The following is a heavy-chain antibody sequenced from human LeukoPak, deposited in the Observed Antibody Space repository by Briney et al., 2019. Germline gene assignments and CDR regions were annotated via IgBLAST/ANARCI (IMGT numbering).Heavy chain of an antibody. J-gene: IGHJ4*02. CDR2: IYYSGST. D-gene: IGHD5-18*01. CDR3: ARVRTAMELYYFDY. V-gene: IGHV4-59*01. Sequence: NTSETLSLTCTVSGGSISSYYWSWIRQPPGKGLEWIGYIYYSGSTNYNPSLKSRVTISVDTSKNQFSLKLSSVTAADTAVYYCARVRTAMELYYFDYRGQGTLVTVSS. CDR1: GGSISSYY.